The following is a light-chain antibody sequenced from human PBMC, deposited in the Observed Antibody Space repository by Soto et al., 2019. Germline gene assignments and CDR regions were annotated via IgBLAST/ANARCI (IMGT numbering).Light chain of an antibody. CDR2: GAS. Sequence: IVGTQSTGSVSLSAGERVTLSWRASQSVRSDLVWYQQKPGQAPRLLIYGASTRATAIPARYSGSGSGTEFNLTISSLQSEDFAVYYCQQYNNWPRTFGQGTKVDI. J-gene: IGKJ1*01. CDR3: QQYNNWPRT. V-gene: IGKV3-15*01. CDR1: QSVRSD.